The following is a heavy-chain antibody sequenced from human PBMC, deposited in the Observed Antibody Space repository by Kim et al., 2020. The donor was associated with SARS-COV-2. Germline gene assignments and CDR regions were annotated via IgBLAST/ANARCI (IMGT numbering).Heavy chain of an antibody. Sequence: GGSLRLSCAASGFTFSSYGMHWVRQAPGKGLEWVAVISYDGSNKYYADSVKGRLTISRDNSKNTLYLQMNSLRAEDTAVYYCAKDIVLLWFGANNWFDPWGQGTLVTVSS. V-gene: IGHV3-30*18. J-gene: IGHJ5*02. CDR1: GFTFSSYG. D-gene: IGHD3-10*01. CDR2: ISYDGSNK. CDR3: AKDIVLLWFGANNWFDP.